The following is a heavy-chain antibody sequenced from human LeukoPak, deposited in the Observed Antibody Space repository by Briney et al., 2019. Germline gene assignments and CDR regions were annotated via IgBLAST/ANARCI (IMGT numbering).Heavy chain of an antibody. CDR3: VRWGQYNYGGIDY. V-gene: IGHV5-51*01. CDR1: GYNLASFW. Sequence: GESLKISCKGSGYNLASFWIGWVRQRPGKGLEWVAIIFPGDSDTRYRPSFQGQVTISDDKSVNTAYLQWSSLKASDTAMYYCVRWGQYNYGGIDYWGQGTLVTVSS. D-gene: IGHD5-18*01. J-gene: IGHJ4*02. CDR2: IFPGDSDT.